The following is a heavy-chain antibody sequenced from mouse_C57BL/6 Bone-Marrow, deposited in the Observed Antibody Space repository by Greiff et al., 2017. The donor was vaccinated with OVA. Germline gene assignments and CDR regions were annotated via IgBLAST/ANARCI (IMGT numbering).Heavy chain of an antibody. CDR2: INPSTGGT. V-gene: IGHV1-42*01. Sequence: EVQLKESGPELVKPGASVKISCKASGYSFTGYYMNWVKQSPEKSLEWIGEINPSTGGTTYNQKFKAKATLTVDKSSSTAYMQLKSLTSEDSAVDYCARGEDWYYYGSSYVDYWGQGTTLTVSS. CDR3: ARGEDWYYYGSSYVDY. J-gene: IGHJ2*01. D-gene: IGHD1-1*01. CDR1: GYSFTGYY.